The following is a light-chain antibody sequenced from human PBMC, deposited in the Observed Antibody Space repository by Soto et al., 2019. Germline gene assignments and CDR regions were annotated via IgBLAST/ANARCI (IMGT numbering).Light chain of an antibody. CDR2: EDN. CDR3: GTWDSSLSAV. Sequence: QSVLAQPPSVSAAPGQKVTIYCSGSSSNIGSNFDSWYQQLPGTAPKLLIYEDNKRPSGIPDRFSGSKSGTSATLGITGLQTGDEADYYCGTWDSSLSAVFGGGTKVTVL. J-gene: IGLJ2*01. CDR1: SSNIGSNF. V-gene: IGLV1-51*01.